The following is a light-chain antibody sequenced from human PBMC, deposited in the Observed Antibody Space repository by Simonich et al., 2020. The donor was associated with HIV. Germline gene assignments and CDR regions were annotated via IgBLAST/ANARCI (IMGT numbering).Light chain of an antibody. CDR1: SSNIGRNT. V-gene: IGLV1-44*01. CDR3: AAWDGSLNGPV. CDR2: RNN. J-gene: IGLJ2*01. Sequence: QSVLTQPPSASGTPGQRVTISCSGSSSNIGRNTVNWYQQLPGTAPRLLIYRNNPRPSGVPDRFSGSKSGTSASLAISGLQSEDEADYYCAAWDGSLNGPVFGGGTKLTVL.